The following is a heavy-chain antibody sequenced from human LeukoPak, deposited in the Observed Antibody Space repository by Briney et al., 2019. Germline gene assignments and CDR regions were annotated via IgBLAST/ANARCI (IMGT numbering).Heavy chain of an antibody. Sequence: PSETLSLTCAVYGVSFSGYYWSWIRQPPGKGLEWIGEINHSGSTNYNPSLKSRVTISVDTSKNQFSLKLSSVTAADTAVYYCARGGLVGAFDIWGQGTMVTVSS. V-gene: IGHV4-34*01. CDR2: INHSGST. D-gene: IGHD2-15*01. CDR1: GVSFSGYY. J-gene: IGHJ3*02. CDR3: ARGGLVGAFDI.